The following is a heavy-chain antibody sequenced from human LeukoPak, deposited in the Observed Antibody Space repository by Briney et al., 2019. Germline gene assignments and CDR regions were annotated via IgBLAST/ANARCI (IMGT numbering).Heavy chain of an antibody. V-gene: IGHV3-23*01. Sequence: GGSLRLSCAASGFTFSSYAMTWVRQASGKGLEWVSAVRGSGCSTYYADSVKGRFTISRDNSKNTLYLQMNSLRADDTAVYYCAQGTWSAYSFAYSGQGTLVTVSS. CDR2: VRGSGCST. CDR1: GFTFSSYA. CDR3: AQGTWSAYSFAY. J-gene: IGHJ4*02. D-gene: IGHD3-3*01.